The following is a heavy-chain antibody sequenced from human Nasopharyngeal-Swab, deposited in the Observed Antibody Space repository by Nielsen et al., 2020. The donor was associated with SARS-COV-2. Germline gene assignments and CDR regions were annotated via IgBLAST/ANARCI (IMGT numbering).Heavy chain of an antibody. CDR3: ARDPHGVRGAMQDAFDL. CDR1: GFTFNNYW. V-gene: IGHV3-74*01. D-gene: IGHD3-16*01. J-gene: IGHJ3*01. Sequence: GGSLRLSCAVSGFTFNNYWMHWVRQAPGKGLVWASRINGEESRTSYADSVKGRFTISRDNAKNTLYLQMNSLRADDAAMYYCARDPHGVRGAMQDAFDLWGQGTMVTVSS. CDR2: INGEESRT.